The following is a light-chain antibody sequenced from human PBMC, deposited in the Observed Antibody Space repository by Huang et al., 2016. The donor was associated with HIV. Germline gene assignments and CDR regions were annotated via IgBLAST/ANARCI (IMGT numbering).Light chain of an antibody. Sequence: EIVLTQSPATLSLSPGERATLSGRASQNISTYLAWYQQKPGQTPSLLIYDASNRATGIPARFSGSGSGTDFTLTITTLEPEDFTLYYCHQRSNWPPWTFGHGTKVEIK. CDR3: HQRSNWPPWT. CDR2: DAS. V-gene: IGKV3-11*01. J-gene: IGKJ1*01. CDR1: QNISTY.